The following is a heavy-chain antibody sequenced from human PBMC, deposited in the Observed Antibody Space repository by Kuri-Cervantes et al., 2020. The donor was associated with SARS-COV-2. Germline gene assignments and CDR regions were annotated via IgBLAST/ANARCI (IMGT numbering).Heavy chain of an antibody. D-gene: IGHD2-2*02. CDR2: ISGSGGST. CDR1: GFTFSSYA. Sequence: LSLTCAASGFTFSSYAMSWVRQAPGKGLEWVSAISGSGGSTYYADSVKGRFTISRDNSKNTLYLQMNSLRAEDTAVYYCAKGEYQLLYGGISGYYYGMDVWGQGTTVTDSS. CDR3: AKGEYQLLYGGISGYYYGMDV. J-gene: IGHJ6*02. V-gene: IGHV3-23*01.